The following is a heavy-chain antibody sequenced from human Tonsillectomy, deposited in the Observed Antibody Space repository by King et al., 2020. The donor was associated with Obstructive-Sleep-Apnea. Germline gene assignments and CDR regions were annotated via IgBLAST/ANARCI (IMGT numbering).Heavy chain of an antibody. CDR1: GGSFSNYY. CDR2: INHSGST. Sequence: VQLQQWGAGLLKPSETLSLTCAVYGGSFSNYYWSWIRQPPGKGLEWIGEINHSGSTNYNPSLKSRVTISVDTTKNQFSLKLSSVTAADTAVYYCARGLEYYDSSDYFLDYWGQGTLVTVSS. V-gene: IGHV4-34*01. D-gene: IGHD3-22*01. CDR3: ARGLEYYDSSDYFLDY. J-gene: IGHJ4*02.